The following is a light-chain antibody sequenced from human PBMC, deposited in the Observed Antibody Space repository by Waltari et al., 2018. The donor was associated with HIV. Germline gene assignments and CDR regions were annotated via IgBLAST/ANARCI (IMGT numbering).Light chain of an antibody. CDR2: RND. J-gene: IGLJ1*01. V-gene: IGLV1-47*01. Sequence: QSVLTQPPSAPGTPGPCVTISGSGSSPNIGSNYACWYQQLPGTAPQLLNYRNDERPSGVPDRFSGSKSGTSACLAISGLRSEDEAEYYCAAWDDSLSGLYVFGTGTKVTVL. CDR1: SPNIGSNY. CDR3: AAWDDSLSGLYV.